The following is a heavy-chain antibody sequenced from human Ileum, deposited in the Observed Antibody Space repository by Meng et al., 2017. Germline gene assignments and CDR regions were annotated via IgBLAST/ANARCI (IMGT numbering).Heavy chain of an antibody. V-gene: IGHV1-18*01. J-gene: IGHJ3*02. CDR2: ISAYSGNT. Sequence: QFRLVPSAAEVKKPGASVKVSCKASGYTFNNYDSSWVRQAPGQGLEWMGWISAYSGNTKYAQNLQGRVTMTTDTSTTTAYMELRSLRSDDTAVYYCVTLNPYDGFDIWGQGTMVTVSS. CDR3: VTLNPYDGFDI. D-gene: IGHD1-14*01. CDR1: GYTFNNYD.